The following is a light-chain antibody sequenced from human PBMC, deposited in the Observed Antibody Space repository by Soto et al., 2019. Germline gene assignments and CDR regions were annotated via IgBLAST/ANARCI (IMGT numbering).Light chain of an antibody. CDR1: SSDVGGYNY. CDR2: EVS. CDR3: SSYTSGSLRV. V-gene: IGLV2-14*01. J-gene: IGLJ1*01. Sequence: QSALAQPASVSGSPGQSITISCTGTSSDVGGYNYVSWYQHHPGKAPKLLIYEVSYRPSGVSDRFSGSKSANTASLTISGLQAEDEADYYCSSYTSGSLRVFGTGTQLTVL.